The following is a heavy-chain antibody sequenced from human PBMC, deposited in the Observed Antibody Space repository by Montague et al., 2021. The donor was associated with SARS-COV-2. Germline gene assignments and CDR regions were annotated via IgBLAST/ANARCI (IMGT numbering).Heavy chain of an antibody. J-gene: IGHJ2*01. CDR3: AKGSGGTIFGVVITYWCFDL. Sequence: SLRLSCAASGFTFSSYAMSWVRQAPGKGLEWVSAISGSGGSTYYADSVKGRFTISRDNSKNTLYLQMNSLRAEDTAVYYCAKGSGGTIFGVVITYWCFDLWGRGTLVTVSS. D-gene: IGHD3-3*01. CDR2: ISGSGGST. V-gene: IGHV3-23*01. CDR1: GFTFSSYA.